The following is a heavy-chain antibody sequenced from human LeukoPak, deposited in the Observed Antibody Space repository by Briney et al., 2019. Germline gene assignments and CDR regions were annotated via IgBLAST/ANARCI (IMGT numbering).Heavy chain of an antibody. CDR2: IYSGGTT. V-gene: IGHV3-53*01. J-gene: IGHJ6*03. D-gene: IGHD7-27*01. CDR1: GFTVSSNY. Sequence: GGSLRLSCAVSGFTVSSNYMSWVRQAPGKGLEWVSVIYSGGTTYYADSVKGRSTISRDNSKNTVYLQMNSLRAEDTAVYYCARAPNRAYYMDVWGKGTTVTVSS. CDR3: ARAPNRAYYMDV.